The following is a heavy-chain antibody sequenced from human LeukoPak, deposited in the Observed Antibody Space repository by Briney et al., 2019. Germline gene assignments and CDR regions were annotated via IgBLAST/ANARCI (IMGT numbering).Heavy chain of an antibody. CDR3: AKDRETTASGTFDY. J-gene: IGHJ4*02. D-gene: IGHD6-13*01. CDR2: ISDDGRNK. V-gene: IGHV3-30*18. Sequence: GRSLRLSCTASGFTFNNYGMHYVRQAPGKGLEWVAVISDDGRNKNYADSVKGRFTISRDNSNNTLYLQMNSLRAEDTGVYYCAKDRETTASGTFDYWGQGTPVTVSS. CDR1: GFTFNNYG.